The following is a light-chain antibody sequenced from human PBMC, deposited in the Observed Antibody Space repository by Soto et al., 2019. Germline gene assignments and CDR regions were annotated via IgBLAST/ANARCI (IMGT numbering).Light chain of an antibody. J-gene: IGKJ1*01. Sequence: AIRMTQSPSSLSASTGDRFTITCRSSQGISSYLAWYQQKPGKAPKLLIYAASTLQSGVPSRFSGSGSGTDFTLTISRLQPDDVATYYCLQYSSHSWTFGQGTKVDIK. V-gene: IGKV1-8*01. CDR3: LQYSSHSWT. CDR1: QGISSY. CDR2: AAS.